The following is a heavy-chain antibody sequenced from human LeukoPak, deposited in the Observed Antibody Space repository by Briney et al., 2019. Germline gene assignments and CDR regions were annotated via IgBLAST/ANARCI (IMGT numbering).Heavy chain of an antibody. CDR3: ARGSIAAAGDFDY. D-gene: IGHD6-13*01. J-gene: IGHJ4*02. CDR2: IYYSGST. CDR1: GSSISSYY. V-gene: IGHV4-59*08. Sequence: SETLSLTCTVSGSSISSYYWSWIRQPPGKGLEWIGYIYYSGSTNYSPSLKSRVTISVDTSKNQFSLKLSSVTAADTAVYYCARGSIAAAGDFDYWGQGTLVTVSS.